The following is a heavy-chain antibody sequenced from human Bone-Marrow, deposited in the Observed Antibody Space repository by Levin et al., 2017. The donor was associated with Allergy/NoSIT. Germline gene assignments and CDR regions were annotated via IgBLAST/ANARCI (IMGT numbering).Heavy chain of an antibody. Sequence: PGGSLRLSCVASGFTYDDYDMSWVRHFPGKGLEWVSGVNWNGANTDYADSVRGRFTISRDNAKNSLYLQMNSLRAEDTALYYCARGGTGLQSNNKGLDVWGQGTTVSVSS. CDR2: VNWNGANT. J-gene: IGHJ6*02. CDR1: GFTYDDYD. CDR3: ARGGTGLQSNNKGLDV. D-gene: IGHD4-11*01. V-gene: IGHV3-20*04.